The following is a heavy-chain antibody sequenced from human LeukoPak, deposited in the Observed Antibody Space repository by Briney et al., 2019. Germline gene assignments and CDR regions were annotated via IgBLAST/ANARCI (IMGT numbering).Heavy chain of an antibody. V-gene: IGHV3-23*01. D-gene: IGHD3-22*01. J-gene: IGHJ4*02. CDR3: AKKGDYDTSGYYPLDY. CDR2: LNGGGIT. Sequence: GGSLRLSCAASGFNFKIYGMTWVRQAPGKGLEWVSALNGGGITYYADSVKGRFTISRDTSTNTLYLQMNSLRAEDTAVYYCAKKGDYDTSGYYPLDYWGQGTLVTVSS. CDR1: GFNFKIYG.